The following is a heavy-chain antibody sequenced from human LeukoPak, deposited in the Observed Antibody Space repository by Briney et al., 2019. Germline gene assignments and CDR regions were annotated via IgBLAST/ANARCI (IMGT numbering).Heavy chain of an antibody. CDR1: GYTFTSYG. CDR2: ISAYNGNT. D-gene: IGHD3-22*01. CDR3: ARVGSPNDYYDSSGYYYVEWFDP. V-gene: IGHV1-18*01. Sequence: GASVKVSCKASGYTFTSYGISWVRQAPGQGLEWMGWISAYNGNTNYAQKLQGRVTMTTDTSTSTAYMELRSLRSDDTAMYYCARVGSPNDYYDSSGYYYVEWFDPWGQGTLVTVSS. J-gene: IGHJ5*02.